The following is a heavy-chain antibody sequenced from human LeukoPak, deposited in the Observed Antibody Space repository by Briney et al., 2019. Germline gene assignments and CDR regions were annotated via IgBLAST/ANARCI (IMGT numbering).Heavy chain of an antibody. CDR2: IYTSGST. CDR3: ARDRGYSYAFDS. D-gene: IGHD5-18*01. J-gene: IGHJ4*02. V-gene: IGHV4-4*07. CDR1: GGSISSYY. Sequence: SETLLLPCTVSGGSISSYYWSWIRQPAGKGLEWIGRIYTSGSTNYNPSLKSRVTISIDTSKNQFSLKLNSVTAADTAVYYCARDRGYSYAFDSWGQRAPGTVSS.